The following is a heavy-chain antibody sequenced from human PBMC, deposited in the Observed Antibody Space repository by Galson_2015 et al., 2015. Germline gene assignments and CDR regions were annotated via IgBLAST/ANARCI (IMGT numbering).Heavy chain of an antibody. V-gene: IGHV1-69*13. J-gene: IGHJ4*02. CDR2: IIPIFGTA. CDR1: GGTFSSYA. Sequence: SVKVSCKASGGTFSSYAISWVRQAPGQGLEWMGGIIPIFGTANYAQKFQGRVTITADESASTAYMELSSLRSEDTAVYYCARGGGYCSSTSCYGGADYWGQGTLVTVSS. CDR3: ARGGGYCSSTSCYGGADY. D-gene: IGHD2-2*01.